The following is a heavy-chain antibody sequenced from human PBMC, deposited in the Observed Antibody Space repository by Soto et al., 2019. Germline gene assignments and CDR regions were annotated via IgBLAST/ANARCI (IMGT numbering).Heavy chain of an antibody. CDR2: INAGKGNT. V-gene: IGHV1-3*01. J-gene: IGHJ6*02. CDR1: GYTFVNYA. D-gene: IGHD3-16*01. Sequence: QVQLVQSGAEVKKPGASVMVSCKASGYTFVNYAIHWVRQAPGQKFEWMGWINAGKGNTRSLQKFQDRLTFTRDTSATTDSMELGSLRSEDTAVYVCARDLLGWGLTNGHFGVDVWGQGTTVIVSS. CDR3: ARDLLGWGLTNGHFGVDV.